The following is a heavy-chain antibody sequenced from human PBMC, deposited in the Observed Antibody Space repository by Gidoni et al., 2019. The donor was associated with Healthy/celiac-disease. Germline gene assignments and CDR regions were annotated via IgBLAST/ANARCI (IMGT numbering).Heavy chain of an antibody. V-gene: IGHV4-39*01. CDR2: IYYSGST. CDR3: ATQGLLRKRGDY. Sequence: QLQLQESGPGLVKPSETLSLTCTVSGGSISSRCYYWGWIRPPPGKGLAWIGSIYYSGSTYYNPSLKSRVTISVDTSKNQFSLKLSSGTAADTAVYYCATQGLLRKRGDYWGQGTLVTVSS. J-gene: IGHJ4*02. CDR1: GGSISSRCYY. D-gene: IGHD2-8*01.